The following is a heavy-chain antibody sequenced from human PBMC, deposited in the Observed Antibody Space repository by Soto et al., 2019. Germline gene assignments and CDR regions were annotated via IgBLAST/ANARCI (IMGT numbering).Heavy chain of an antibody. Sequence: QVQLVESGGGVVQTGRSLRLSCAASGFTFSSYGMHWVRQAPGKGLEWVAVISYDGSNKYYADSAKGRFTISRDNSKNTLYLQMNSLRAEDTAVYYCAKEGGYYGSGSYSVGENYYGMDVWGQGTTVTVSS. D-gene: IGHD3-10*01. J-gene: IGHJ6*02. CDR2: ISYDGSNK. CDR1: GFTFSSYG. CDR3: AKEGGYYGSGSYSVGENYYGMDV. V-gene: IGHV3-30*18.